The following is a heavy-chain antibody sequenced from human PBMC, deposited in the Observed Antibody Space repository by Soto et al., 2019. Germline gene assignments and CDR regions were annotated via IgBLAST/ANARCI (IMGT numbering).Heavy chain of an antibody. V-gene: IGHV6-1*01. CDR1: GDSVSTYDAT. J-gene: IGHJ5*02. D-gene: IGHD6-19*01. CDR2: TYYRSKWYN. CDR3: ARGHYSSGWNWFDP. Sequence: SQTLSLTCDISGDSVSTYDATWNWIRQSPSRGLEWLGRTYYRSKWYNDYALSVKSRITINPDTSKNQFSLHLNSVTPGDTAVYYCARGHYSSGWNWFDPWGQGTLVTVSS.